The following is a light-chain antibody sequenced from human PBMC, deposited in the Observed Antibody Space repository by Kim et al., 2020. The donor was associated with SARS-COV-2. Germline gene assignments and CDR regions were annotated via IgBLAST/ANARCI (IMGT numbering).Light chain of an antibody. J-gene: IGKJ2*01. V-gene: IGKV1-5*03. Sequence: DIQMTQSPSTLSASMGDRVTITCRASQSLSSWLAWYQQKPGEAPKLLVYKASTLESGVPSRFSGSGSGTDFTLTISSLQPDDLATYYCQQYYSYPYTYGQGTKLEI. CDR1: QSLSSW. CDR2: KAS. CDR3: QQYYSYPYT.